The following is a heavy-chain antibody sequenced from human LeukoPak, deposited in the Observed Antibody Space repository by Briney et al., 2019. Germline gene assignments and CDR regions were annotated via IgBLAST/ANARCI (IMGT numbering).Heavy chain of an antibody. CDR1: GGSISSGPYY. CDR2: IYTSGSA. CDR3: ARLTYSNNWYFRSGLDNWFDP. J-gene: IGHJ5*02. Sequence: PSETLSLTCTVSGGSISSGPYYWSWIRQPAGKGLEWIGRIYTSGSANYNPSLKSRVTISVDASKSQFSLRLSSVTAADTAVYYCARLTYSNNWYFRSGLDNWFDPWGQGTLVTVSS. V-gene: IGHV4-61*02. D-gene: IGHD6-13*01.